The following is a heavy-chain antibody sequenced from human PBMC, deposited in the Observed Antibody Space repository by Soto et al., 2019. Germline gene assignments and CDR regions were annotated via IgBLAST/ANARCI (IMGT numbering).Heavy chain of an antibody. Sequence: SVKVSCKASGGTFSSYAISWVRQAPGQGLEWMGGIIPIFGTANYAQKFQGRVTITADESTSTAYMELSSLRSEDTAVYYCANNYGGNYWFDPWGQGTLFTVSS. CDR2: IIPIFGTA. D-gene: IGHD4-17*01. V-gene: IGHV1-69*13. J-gene: IGHJ5*02. CDR3: ANNYGGNYWFDP. CDR1: GGTFSSYA.